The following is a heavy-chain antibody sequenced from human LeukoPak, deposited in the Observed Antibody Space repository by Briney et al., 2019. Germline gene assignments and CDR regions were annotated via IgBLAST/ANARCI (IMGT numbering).Heavy chain of an antibody. D-gene: IGHD3-16*02. CDR3: ARSRAPITFGGVIVIGPDY. CDR1: GFTFDDYA. CDR2: ISGDGGST. Sequence: GGSLRLSCAASGFTFDDYAMHWVRQAPGKGLEWVSLISGDGGSTYYADSVKGRFTISRDNSKNSLYLQMNSLRAEDTAVYYCARSRAPITFGGVIVIGPDYWGQGTLVTVSS. V-gene: IGHV3-43*02. J-gene: IGHJ4*02.